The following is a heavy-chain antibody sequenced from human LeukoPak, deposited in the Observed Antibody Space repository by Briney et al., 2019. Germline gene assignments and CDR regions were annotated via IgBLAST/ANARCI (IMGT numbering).Heavy chain of an antibody. J-gene: IGHJ3*02. CDR3: ARDKNYYGSGGTSLDAFDI. D-gene: IGHD3-10*01. CDR1: GFPFNSQG. CDR2: IWYDGSNL. V-gene: IGHV3-33*08. Sequence: PGGSPRTSCSAPGFPFNSQGMHLVRPAPGKGLEWGALIWYDGSNLHHAHSVKGRFHLSKDISKNTLSLHKHSLRAEDTVVFFCARDKNYYGSGGTSLDAFDIWGQGTMVTVSS.